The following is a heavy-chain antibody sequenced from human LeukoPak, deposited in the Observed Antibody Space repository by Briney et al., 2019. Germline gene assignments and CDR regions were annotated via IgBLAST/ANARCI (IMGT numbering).Heavy chain of an antibody. CDR3: ARKADGYNRSYFDY. V-gene: IGHV1-46*01. D-gene: IGHD5-24*01. J-gene: IGHJ4*02. Sequence: GASVKVSCKPSVYTFTSYYIHWVRQAPGQGLERMGTINPSGGGTSLAQKFQGRVTMTRDTSTSTVYMEVSSLRSEDTAVYYCARKADGYNRSYFDYWGQGTLVTVSS. CDR1: VYTFTSYY. CDR2: INPSGGGT.